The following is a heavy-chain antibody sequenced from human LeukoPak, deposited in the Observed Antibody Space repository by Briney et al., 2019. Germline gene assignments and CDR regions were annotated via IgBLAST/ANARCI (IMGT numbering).Heavy chain of an antibody. D-gene: IGHD5-18*01. J-gene: IGHJ3*02. CDR1: GGSISSHY. CDR3: ARVGGGTAMVPDAFDI. V-gene: IGHV4-59*11. CDR2: IYYSGST. Sequence: SETLSLTRTVSGGSISSHYWSWIRQPPGKGLEWIGYIYYSGSTNYNPSLKSRVTISVDTSKNQFSLKLSSVTAADTAVYYCARVGGGTAMVPDAFDIWGQGTMVTVSS.